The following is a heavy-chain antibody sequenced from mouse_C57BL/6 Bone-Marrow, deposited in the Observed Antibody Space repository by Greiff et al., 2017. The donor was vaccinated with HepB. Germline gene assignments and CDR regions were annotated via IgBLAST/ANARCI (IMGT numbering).Heavy chain of an antibody. CDR2: IYPRSGNT. Sequence: VQVVESGAELARPGASVKLSCKASGYTFTSYGISWVKQRTGQGLEWIGEIYPRSGNTYYNEKFKGKATLTADKSSSTAYMELRSLTSEDSAVYFCARERMVTTGFDYWGQGTTLTVSS. CDR3: ARERMVTTGFDY. V-gene: IGHV1-81*01. CDR1: GYTFTSYG. J-gene: IGHJ2*01. D-gene: IGHD2-2*01.